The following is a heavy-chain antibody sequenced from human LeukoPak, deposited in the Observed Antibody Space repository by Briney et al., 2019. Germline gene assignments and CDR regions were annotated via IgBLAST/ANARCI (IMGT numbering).Heavy chain of an antibody. V-gene: IGHV3-74*01. D-gene: IGHD4-17*01. Sequence: PGGSLRLSCAASGFSFSDYWMNWVRQAPGKGLLWVSRISSDGSSTRYADSVKGRFTISRDNAKNTLYLQMNSLRAEDTAVYYCAREVSGDPWYNWFDPWGQGTLVTVSS. CDR3: AREVSGDPWYNWFDP. CDR1: GFSFSDYW. J-gene: IGHJ5*02. CDR2: ISSDGSST.